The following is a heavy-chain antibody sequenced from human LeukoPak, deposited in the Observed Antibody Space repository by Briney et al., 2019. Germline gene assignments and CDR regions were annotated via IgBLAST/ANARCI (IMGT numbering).Heavy chain of an antibody. J-gene: IGHJ4*02. CDR2: LNPNSGNT. CDR3: ATQGLRANFDF. V-gene: IGHV1-8*01. D-gene: IGHD3-16*01. Sequence: ASVKVSCKASGYNFMNYDINWVRQAPGQGLEWMGWLNPNSGNTGYVQKFQGRVTMTRDTSISTVYMQLTNLRSEDTAVYYCATQGLRANFDFWGQGTLVTVSS. CDR1: GYNFMNYD.